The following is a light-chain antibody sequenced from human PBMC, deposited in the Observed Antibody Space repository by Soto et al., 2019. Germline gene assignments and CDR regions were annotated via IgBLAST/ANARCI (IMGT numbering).Light chain of an antibody. J-gene: IGLJ2*01. Sequence: QSALTQPRSVSGSPGQSVTISCTGASGDIGGYNYVSWYQHHPGKAPKLIIFDVNKRPSGVPDRFSGSKSGNTASLTISGLHPEDEADYYCCSYAGSSLVFGGGTQLTVL. CDR1: SGDIGGYNY. CDR2: DVN. CDR3: CSYAGSSLV. V-gene: IGLV2-11*01.